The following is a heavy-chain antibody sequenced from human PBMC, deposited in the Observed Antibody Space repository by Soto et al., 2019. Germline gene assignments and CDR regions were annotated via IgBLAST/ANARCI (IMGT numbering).Heavy chain of an antibody. CDR2: INHSGST. CDR1: GGSFSGYY. V-gene: IGHV4-34*01. Sequence: PSETLSLTCAVYGGSFSGYYWSWIRQPPGKGLEWIGEINHSGSTNYNPSLKSRVTISVDTSKNQFSLKLSSVTAADTAVYYCARGPTYYDFWSRYYFSDYWGQGTRVTVAS. D-gene: IGHD3-3*01. J-gene: IGHJ4*02. CDR3: ARGPTYYDFWSRYYFSDY.